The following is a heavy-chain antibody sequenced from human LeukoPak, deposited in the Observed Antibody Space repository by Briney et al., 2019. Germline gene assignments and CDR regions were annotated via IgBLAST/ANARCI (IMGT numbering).Heavy chain of an antibody. J-gene: IGHJ5*02. CDR3: AKAPYDYSWYGDP. Sequence: PGGSLRLSCAASGFTFSSYAMSWVRQAPGKGLEWVSAISGSGGSTYYADSVKGRFTISRDNSKNTLSVQMNGLRTEDSAVYYCAKAPYDYSWYGDPWGQGTLVTVSS. V-gene: IGHV3-23*01. CDR2: ISGSGGST. D-gene: IGHD3-16*01. CDR1: GFTFSSYA.